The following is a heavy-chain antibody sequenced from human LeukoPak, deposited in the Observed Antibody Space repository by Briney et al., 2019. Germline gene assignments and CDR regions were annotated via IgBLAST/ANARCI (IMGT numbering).Heavy chain of an antibody. V-gene: IGHV3-74*01. J-gene: IGHJ4*02. CDR3: TRGTTAEAGVDY. Sequence: GGSLRLSCAASGFNFSSHWMHWVRHAPGKGPVWVAHIDSDGSSTTYGDPAKGRFTISRDNAKKTLYLQMNSLRVEDTAVYYCTRGTTAEAGVDYWGQGTLVTVSS. D-gene: IGHD6-19*01. CDR2: IDSDGSST. CDR1: GFNFSSHW.